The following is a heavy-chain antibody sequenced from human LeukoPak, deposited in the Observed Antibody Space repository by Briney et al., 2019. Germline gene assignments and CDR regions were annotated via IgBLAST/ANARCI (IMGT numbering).Heavy chain of an antibody. CDR1: GYTFTGYY. CDR3: ARASGSYWWFDS. CDR2: VNPNSGDT. Sequence: ASVRVSCKASGYTFTGYYLHWVRQAPGQGLEWMGCVNPNSGDTNYAQKFQGSVTMTRDTSISTVYMELSRLRSDDTAVYYCARASGSYWWFDSWGQGTLVTVSS. D-gene: IGHD1-26*01. J-gene: IGHJ5*01. V-gene: IGHV1-2*02.